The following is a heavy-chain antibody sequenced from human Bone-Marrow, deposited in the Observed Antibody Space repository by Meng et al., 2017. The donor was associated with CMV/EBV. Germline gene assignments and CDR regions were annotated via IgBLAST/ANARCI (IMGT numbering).Heavy chain of an antibody. CDR3: ARDPEADYSAFDI. CDR2: IIPIFGTA. CDR1: GGTFSSYA. Sequence: SVKVSCKASGGTFSSYAISWVRQAPGQGLEWMGGIIPIFGTANYAQKFQGRVTITTDESTSTAYMELSSLRSEDTAVYYCARDPEADYSAFDIWGQGTMVTVSS. V-gene: IGHV1-69*05. D-gene: IGHD2-15*01. J-gene: IGHJ3*02.